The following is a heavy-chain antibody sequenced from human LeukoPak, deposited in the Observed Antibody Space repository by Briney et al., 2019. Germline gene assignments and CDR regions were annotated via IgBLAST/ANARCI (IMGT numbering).Heavy chain of an antibody. CDR3: ARDGSLYNDFWSGYYAFDV. Sequence: PSETLSLTCTVSGGSISSHYWSWIRQPPGKGLEWIGYVYNSGSTKYNPALKSRVFISVDTSRNQFSLELNSVTAADTAMYYCARDGSLYNDFWSGYYAFDVWGQGIMVTVSP. CDR2: VYNSGST. CDR1: GGSISSHY. J-gene: IGHJ3*01. V-gene: IGHV4-59*11. D-gene: IGHD3-3*01.